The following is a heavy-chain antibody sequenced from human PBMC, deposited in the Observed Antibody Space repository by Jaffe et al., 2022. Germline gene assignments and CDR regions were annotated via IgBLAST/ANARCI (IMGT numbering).Heavy chain of an antibody. V-gene: IGHV5-51*03. CDR3: AREGLGYCSGGSCYGAFDI. Sequence: EVQLVQSGAEVKKPGESLKISCKGSGYSFTSYWIGWVRQMPGKGLEWMGIIYPGDSDTRYSPSFQGQVTISADKSISTAYLQWSSLKASDTAMYYCAREGLGYCSGGSCYGAFDIWGQGTMVTVSS. CDR1: GYSFTSYW. CDR2: IYPGDSDT. J-gene: IGHJ3*02. D-gene: IGHD2-15*01.